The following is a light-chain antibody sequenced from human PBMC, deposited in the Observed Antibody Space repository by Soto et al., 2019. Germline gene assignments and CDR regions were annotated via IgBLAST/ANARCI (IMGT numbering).Light chain of an antibody. Sequence: DIQMTQSPSTLSASVGDRVTITCRASQSISSWLAWYQQKPGKAPKLLIYKASSLESGVPSRFSGSGSGTEFTLTISSLQPDDFATYYCQQYELFGGGTKVEIK. J-gene: IGKJ4*01. CDR1: QSISSW. CDR3: QQYEL. CDR2: KAS. V-gene: IGKV1-5*03.